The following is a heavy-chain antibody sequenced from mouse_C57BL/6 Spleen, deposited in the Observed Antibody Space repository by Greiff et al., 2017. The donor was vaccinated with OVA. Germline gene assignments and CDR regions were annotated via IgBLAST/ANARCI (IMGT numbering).Heavy chain of an antibody. CDR2: IHPNSGST. CDR3: APTVVATRGYFDV. CDR1: GYTFTSYW. D-gene: IGHD1-1*01. J-gene: IGHJ1*03. V-gene: IGHV1-64*01. Sequence: VQLQQPGAELVKPGASVKLSCKASGYTFTSYWMHWVKQRPGQGLEWIGMIHPNSGSTNYNEKFKSKATLTVDKSSSTAYMQLSSLTSEDSAVYYCAPTVVATRGYFDVWGTGTTVTVSS.